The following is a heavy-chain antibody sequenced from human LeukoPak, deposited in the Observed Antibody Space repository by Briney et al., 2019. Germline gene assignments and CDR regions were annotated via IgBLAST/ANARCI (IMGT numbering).Heavy chain of an antibody. J-gene: IGHJ4*02. CDR2: ISYDGSNK. D-gene: IGHD3-10*01. Sequence: GRSLRLSCAASGFTFSSYAMHWVRQAPGKGLEWVAVISYDGSNKYYADSVKGRFTISRDNSKNTLYLQMNSLRAEDTAVYYCARDRRVRGVIITLGLDYWGQGTLVTVSS. CDR3: ARDRRVRGVIITLGLDY. V-gene: IGHV3-30*04. CDR1: GFTFSSYA.